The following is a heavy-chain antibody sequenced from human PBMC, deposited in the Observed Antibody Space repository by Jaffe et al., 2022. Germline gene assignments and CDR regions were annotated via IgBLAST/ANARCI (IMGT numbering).Heavy chain of an antibody. CDR1: GYTFTSYA. V-gene: IGHV1-3*01. J-gene: IGHJ5*02. D-gene: IGHD2-15*01. CDR3: ARDGRGGSGGSWTWFDP. Sequence: QVQLVQSGAEVKKPGASVKVSCKASGYTFTSYAMHWVRQAPGQRLEWMGWINAGNGNTKYSQKFQGRVTITRDTSASTAYMELSSLRSEDTAVYYCARDGRGGSGGSWTWFDPWGQGTLVTVSS. CDR2: INAGNGNT.